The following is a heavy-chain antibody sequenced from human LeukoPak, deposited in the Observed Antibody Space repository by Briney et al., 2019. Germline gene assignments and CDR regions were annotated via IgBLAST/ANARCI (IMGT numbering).Heavy chain of an antibody. CDR2: IYYSGST. CDR1: GFTFSSYA. Sequence: GSLRLSCAASGFTFSSYAMSWVRQPPGKGLEWIGSIYYSGSTYYNPSLKSRVTISVDTSKNQFSLKLSSVTAADTAVYYCARGVGGSYWLGGWFDPWGQGTLVTVSS. J-gene: IGHJ5*02. CDR3: ARGVGGSYWLGGWFDP. V-gene: IGHV4-59*05. D-gene: IGHD1-26*01.